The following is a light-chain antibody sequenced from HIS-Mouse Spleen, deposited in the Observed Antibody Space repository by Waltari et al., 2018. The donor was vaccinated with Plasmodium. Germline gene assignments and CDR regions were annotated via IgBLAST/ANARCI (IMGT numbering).Light chain of an antibody. CDR2: SNN. CDR1: SSNIGSNT. CDR3: AAWDDSLNGPV. V-gene: IGLV1-44*01. Sequence: QSVLTQPPSASGTPGQRVTISCSGSSSNIGSNTVNWYKPLPGTAPKLLIYSNNQRPSGVPDRFSGSKSGTSASLAISGLQSEDEADYYCAAWDDSLNGPVFGGGTKLTVL. J-gene: IGLJ2*01.